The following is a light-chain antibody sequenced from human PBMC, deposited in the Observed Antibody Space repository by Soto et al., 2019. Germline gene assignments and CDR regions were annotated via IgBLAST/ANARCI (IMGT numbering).Light chain of an antibody. CDR3: QQYNNWPPIT. J-gene: IGKJ5*01. V-gene: IGKV3-15*01. Sequence: EIVMTPSPGTLSVSPGERATLSCRASQSVRSKLAWYQQKPGQAPRLLIYDASTRATGIPARFSGSGPGTEFTLTISSLQSEDFAVYYCQQYNNWPPITFGQGTRLEIK. CDR2: DAS. CDR1: QSVRSK.